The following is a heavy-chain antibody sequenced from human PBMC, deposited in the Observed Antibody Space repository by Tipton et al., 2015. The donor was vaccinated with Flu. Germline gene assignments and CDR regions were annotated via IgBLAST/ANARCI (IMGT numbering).Heavy chain of an antibody. Sequence: TLSLTCTISGDSIRSDYYWGWIRQPPGKGLEWIGHIFPTGTTYHKPSLKSRVTISIDTSKNQLSLTLTSVTAADTAVYYCARDSGAYPLGFDPWGRGTLVTVSS. J-gene: IGHJ5*01. CDR1: GDSIRSDYY. D-gene: IGHD2-15*01. CDR3: ARDSGAYPLGFDP. V-gene: IGHV4-38-2*02. CDR2: IFPTGTT.